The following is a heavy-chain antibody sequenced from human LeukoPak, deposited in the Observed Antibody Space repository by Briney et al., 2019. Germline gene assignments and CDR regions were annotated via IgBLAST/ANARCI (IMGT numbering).Heavy chain of an antibody. CDR3: ARRGPRFLGYSGYGWFPFDY. D-gene: IGHD5-12*01. J-gene: IGHJ4*02. V-gene: IGHV3-23*01. CDR2: ISGSDGST. CDR1: GFTFRSYA. Sequence: QAGGSLRLSCAASGFTFRSYAMSWVRQGPGKGLEWVSAISGSDGSTYYADSVKGRFTISRDNSKNTLFLQMNSLRAEDTAVYYCARRGPRFLGYSGYGWFPFDYWGQGTLVTVSS.